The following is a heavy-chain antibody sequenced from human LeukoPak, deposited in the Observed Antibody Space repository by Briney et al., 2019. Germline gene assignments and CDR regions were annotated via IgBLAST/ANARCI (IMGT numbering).Heavy chain of an antibody. CDR1: GFTFGSYG. CDR3: ARGVRDNYYYYYMDV. D-gene: IGHD3-10*01. V-gene: IGHV3-48*01. Sequence: PGGSLRLSCAASGFTFGSYGMNWVRQAPGKGLEWVSYISSTASTIYYVDSVKGRFTISRDNSKNTLYLQMNSLRAEDTAVYYCARGVRDNYYYYYMDVWGKGTTVTVSS. J-gene: IGHJ6*03. CDR2: ISSTASTI.